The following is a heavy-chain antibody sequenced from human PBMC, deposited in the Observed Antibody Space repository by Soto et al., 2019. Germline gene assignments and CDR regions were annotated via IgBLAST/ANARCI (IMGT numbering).Heavy chain of an antibody. CDR2: INHSGST. Sequence: SETLSLTCAVYGGSFSGYYWSWIRQPPGKGLEWIGEINHSGSTNYDPSLKSRVTISVDTSKNQFSLKLSSVTAADTAVYYCARGLTTTVLVWIDSWGQGPLVTVSP. CDR3: ARGLTTTVLVWIDS. D-gene: IGHD4-17*01. J-gene: IGHJ4*02. CDR1: GGSFSGYY. V-gene: IGHV4-34*01.